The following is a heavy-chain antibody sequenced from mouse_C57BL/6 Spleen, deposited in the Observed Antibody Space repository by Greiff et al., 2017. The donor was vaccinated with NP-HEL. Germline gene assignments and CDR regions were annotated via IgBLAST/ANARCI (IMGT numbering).Heavy chain of an antibody. CDR2: IRNKANNHAT. CDR1: GFTFSDAW. Sequence: EVQLQESGGGLVQPGGSMKLSCAASGFTFSDAWMDWVRQSPEKGLEWVAEIRNKANNHATYYAESVKGRFTISRDDSKSSVYLQMNSLRAEDTGIYYCTRRSKPLTWFAYWGQGTLVTVSA. J-gene: IGHJ3*01. CDR3: TRRSKPLTWFAY. D-gene: IGHD2-5*01. V-gene: IGHV6-6*01.